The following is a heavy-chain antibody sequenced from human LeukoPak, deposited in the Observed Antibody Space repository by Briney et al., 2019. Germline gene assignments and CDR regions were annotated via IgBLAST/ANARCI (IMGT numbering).Heavy chain of an antibody. CDR2: ISGSGGST. J-gene: IGHJ4*02. V-gene: IGHV3-23*01. CDR1: GFTFSSYA. D-gene: IGHD3-3*01. Sequence: PGGSLRLSCAASGFTFSSYAMSWVRQAPGKGREWVSAISGSGGSTYYADSVKGRFTISRDNSKNTLYLQMNSLRAEDTAVYYCANAFFGVVITHFDYWGQGTLVTVSS. CDR3: ANAFFGVVITHFDY.